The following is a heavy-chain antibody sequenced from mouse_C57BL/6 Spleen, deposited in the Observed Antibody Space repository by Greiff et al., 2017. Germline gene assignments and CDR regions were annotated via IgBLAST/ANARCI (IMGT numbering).Heavy chain of an antibody. D-gene: IGHD1-1*01. J-gene: IGHJ4*01. CDR3: ARGITTVVGMDY. CDR1: GYTFTSYW. Sequence: VQLQQSGAELAKPGASVKLSCKASGYTFTSYWLHWVKPRPGQGLEWIGYINPSSGYTKYNQKFKDKATLTADKSSSTAYMQLSSLTYEDSAVYYCARGITTVVGMDYWGQGTSVTVSS. CDR2: INPSSGYT. V-gene: IGHV1-7*01.